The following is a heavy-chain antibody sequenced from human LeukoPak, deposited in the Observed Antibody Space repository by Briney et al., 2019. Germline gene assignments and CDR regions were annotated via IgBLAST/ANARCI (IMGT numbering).Heavy chain of an antibody. Sequence: GGSLRLSCAASGFTFSSYSMNWVRQAPGKGLEWVSSISSSSSYIYYADSVKGRFTISRDNAKNSLYLQMNSLRAEDTAVYYCARDYGSTLLWFGDRGPLDAFDIWGQGTMVTVSS. J-gene: IGHJ3*02. CDR1: GFTFSSYS. D-gene: IGHD3-10*01. V-gene: IGHV3-21*01. CDR2: ISSSSSYI. CDR3: ARDYGSTLLWFGDRGPLDAFDI.